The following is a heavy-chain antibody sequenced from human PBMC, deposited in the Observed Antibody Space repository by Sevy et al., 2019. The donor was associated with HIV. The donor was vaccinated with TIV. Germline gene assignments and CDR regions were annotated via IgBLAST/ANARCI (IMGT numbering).Heavy chain of an antibody. Sequence: TLSLTCTVSGTSFSSDSWTWIRQSPGKGLEWIGEINHTGSTNYNPSLKSRVTISVDTSKNQFSLKLTSVTATDTAIYYCARWGGTRVTMIVVVTTGYFDHWGQGTLVTVSS. V-gene: IGHV4-34*01. D-gene: IGHD3-22*01. CDR1: GTSFSSDS. CDR3: ARWGGTRVTMIVVVTTGYFDH. CDR2: INHTGST. J-gene: IGHJ4*02.